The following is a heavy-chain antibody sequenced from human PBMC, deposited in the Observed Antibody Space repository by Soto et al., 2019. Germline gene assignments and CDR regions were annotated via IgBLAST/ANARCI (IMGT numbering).Heavy chain of an antibody. CDR3: ARITMVRGGSFWALYGMDV. Sequence: QVQLVQSGAEVKKPGSSVKVSCKASGGTFSSYAISWVRQAPGQGLEWMGGIIPIFGTANYAQKFQGRVTIAAGESTSTAYMVLSSVRSEDTAVYYCARITMVRGGSFWALYGMDVWGQGTTVTVSS. CDR1: GGTFSSYA. V-gene: IGHV1-69*01. J-gene: IGHJ6*02. CDR2: IIPIFGTA. D-gene: IGHD3-10*01.